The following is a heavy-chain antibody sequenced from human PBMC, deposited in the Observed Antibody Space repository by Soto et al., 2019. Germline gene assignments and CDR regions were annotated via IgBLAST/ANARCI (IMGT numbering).Heavy chain of an antibody. CDR3: TREGA. Sequence: WGSLRLSCAASGFIFSGYSMNWVRQFPGKGLDWIAYIDGGSSAIHYTDSVKGRFTISRDNARNSLYLQMNSLRDEDTAVYYCTREGAWGRGTKVTVSS. CDR1: GFIFSGYS. J-gene: IGHJ4*02. CDR2: IDGGSSAI. V-gene: IGHV3-48*02.